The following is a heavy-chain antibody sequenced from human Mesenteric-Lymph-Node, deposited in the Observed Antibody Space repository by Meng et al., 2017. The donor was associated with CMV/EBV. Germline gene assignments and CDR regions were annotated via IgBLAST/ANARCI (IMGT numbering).Heavy chain of an antibody. D-gene: IGHD3-10*01. Sequence: GGSLRLSCAASGFSFDDYNMHWVRQVTGKGLEWVSGIGLVGDTYYVGSVKGRFTISRENAKNSVYLQMNSLRAEDTAMYYCARGEFGELFGGVDDYWGQGTLVTVSS. V-gene: IGHV3-13*01. CDR1: GFSFDDYN. J-gene: IGHJ4*02. CDR2: IGLVGDT. CDR3: ARGEFGELFGGVDDY.